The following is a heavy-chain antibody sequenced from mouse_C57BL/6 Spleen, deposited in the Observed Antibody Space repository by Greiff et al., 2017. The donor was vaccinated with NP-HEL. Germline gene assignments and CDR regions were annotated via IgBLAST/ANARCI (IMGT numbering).Heavy chain of an antibody. CDR2: IDPSDSET. CDR3: ARVSYDPAVPAY. D-gene: IGHD2-3*01. J-gene: IGHJ3*01. Sequence: QVQLQQPGAELVRPGSSVKLSCKASGYTFTSYWMHWVKQRPVQGLEWIGNIDPSDSETNYNQKFKDKAKLTVDKSSSTAYMQLSSLTSEDSAVDYCARVSYDPAVPAYWGQGTLVTVSA. V-gene: IGHV1-52*01. CDR1: GYTFTSYW.